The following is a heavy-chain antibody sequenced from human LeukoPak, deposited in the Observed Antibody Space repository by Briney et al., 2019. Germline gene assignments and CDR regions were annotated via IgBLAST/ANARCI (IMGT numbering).Heavy chain of an antibody. CDR3: TGGGWSTDACDI. CDR1: GFTFSNYA. CDR2: ISCSCGST. Sequence: GGYLRLSCAASGFTFSNYAMSWVRQAPGNGLEWVSGISCSCGSTNYADAVKGRFTISRDNSKNTLFRQMNTLRAEDTAVYYCTGGGWSTDACDICGQGTMDTVSS. V-gene: IGHV3-23*01. J-gene: IGHJ3*02. D-gene: IGHD6-19*01.